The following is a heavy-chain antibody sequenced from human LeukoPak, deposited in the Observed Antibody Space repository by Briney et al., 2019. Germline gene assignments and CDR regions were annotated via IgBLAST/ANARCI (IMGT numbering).Heavy chain of an antibody. Sequence: GGSLRLSCAASGFTFSDYNMNWVRQAPGKGLEWVSYITNGGSTIHHADSVKGRFTISRDNAKKTLYLQMNSLRAEDTAVYYCAKARYCSGGSCYSDYWGQGTLVTVSS. CDR3: AKARYCSGGSCYSDY. CDR1: GFTFSDYN. D-gene: IGHD2-15*01. CDR2: ITNGGSTI. J-gene: IGHJ4*02. V-gene: IGHV3-11*01.